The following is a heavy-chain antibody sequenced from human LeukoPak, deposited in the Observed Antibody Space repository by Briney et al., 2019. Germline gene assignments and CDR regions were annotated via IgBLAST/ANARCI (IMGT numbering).Heavy chain of an antibody. V-gene: IGHV3-23*01. CDR1: GFTFSNDD. CDR3: AKDRSSYTSSWYVDAFDV. D-gene: IGHD3-10*01. J-gene: IGHJ3*01. CDR2: ISGNDGRT. Sequence: PGGSLRLSCAASGFTFSNDDMNWVRQAPGKGLEWVSGISGNDGRTYYADSVKGRFTISRDNSKNTVYLQMNSLRPEDTAMYYCAKDRSSYTSSWYVDAFDVWGQGTVVTVSS.